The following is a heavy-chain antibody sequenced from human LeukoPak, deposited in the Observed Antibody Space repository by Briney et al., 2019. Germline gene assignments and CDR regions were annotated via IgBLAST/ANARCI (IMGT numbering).Heavy chain of an antibody. CDR3: ARALYSSGWLLYGMDV. D-gene: IGHD6-19*01. V-gene: IGHV4-30-2*01. J-gene: IGHJ6*04. CDR2: IYHSGST. Sequence: SQTLSLTCAVSGGSISSGGYSWSWIRQPPGKGLEWIGYIYHSGSTYYNPSLKSRVTISVDRSKNQFSLKLCSVTAADTAVYYCARALYSSGWLLYGMDVWGKGTTVTVSS. CDR1: GGSISSGGYS.